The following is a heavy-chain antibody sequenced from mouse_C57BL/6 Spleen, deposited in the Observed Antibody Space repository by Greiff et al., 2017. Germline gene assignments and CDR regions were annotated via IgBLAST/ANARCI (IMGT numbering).Heavy chain of an antibody. CDR2: INPSNGGT. CDR3: AREEFSTTVVADY. CDR1: GYTFTSYW. Sequence: QVQLQQPGTELVKPGASVKLSCKASGYTFTSYWMHWVKQRPGQGLEWIGNINPSNGGTNYNEKFKSKATLTVDKSSSTAYMQLSSLTSEDSAVYYGAREEFSTTVVADYWGQGTTLTVSS. D-gene: IGHD1-1*01. J-gene: IGHJ2*01. V-gene: IGHV1-53*01.